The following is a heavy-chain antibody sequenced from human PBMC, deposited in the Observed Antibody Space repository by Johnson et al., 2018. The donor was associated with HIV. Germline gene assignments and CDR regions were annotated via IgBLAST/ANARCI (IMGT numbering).Heavy chain of an antibody. J-gene: IGHJ3*02. D-gene: IGHD6-13*01. CDR1: GFTFRIYD. CDR3: AREPSIAAAGGDGAFDI. V-gene: IGHV3-30*02. Sequence: VQLVESGGGVVQPGGSLRLSCAASGFTFRIYDMQWVRQAPGKGLEWLAYIRSAGVNKQYTDSVKGRFTISRDNSKNTLYLQMNSLRAEDTAVYYCAREPSIAAAGGDGAFDIWGRGTMLTVSS. CDR2: IRSAGVNK.